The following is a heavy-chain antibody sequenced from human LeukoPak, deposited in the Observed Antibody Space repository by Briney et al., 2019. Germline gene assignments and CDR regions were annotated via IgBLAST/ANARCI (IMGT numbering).Heavy chain of an antibody. D-gene: IGHD1-26*01. J-gene: IGHJ4*02. Sequence: TSETLSLTCAVYGGSFCGYYWSWIREPPGKGLEWSGEINHSGSTNYNPSLKSRVTISVDTSKNQFSLKLSSVTAADTAVYYCASRRYSGSYSGFYFDYWGQGTLVTVSS. V-gene: IGHV4-34*01. CDR1: GGSFCGYY. CDR3: ASRRYSGSYSGFYFDY. CDR2: INHSGST.